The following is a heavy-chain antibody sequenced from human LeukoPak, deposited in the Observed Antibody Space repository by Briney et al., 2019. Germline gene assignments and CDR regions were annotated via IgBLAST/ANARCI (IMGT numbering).Heavy chain of an antibody. CDR2: IRYDGRNK. D-gene: IGHD5-18*01. J-gene: IGHJ6*03. Sequence: GGSLRLSCGASGFTFSNYGMHWVRQAPGKGLEWVAFIRYDGRNKYYADSVKGRFTISRDNSKNTLYLQMNSLRPEDTAVYYCAKDRGYSYGYYYYYMDVWGKGTTVTVSS. CDR3: AKDRGYSYGYYYYYMDV. CDR1: GFTFSNYG. V-gene: IGHV3-30*02.